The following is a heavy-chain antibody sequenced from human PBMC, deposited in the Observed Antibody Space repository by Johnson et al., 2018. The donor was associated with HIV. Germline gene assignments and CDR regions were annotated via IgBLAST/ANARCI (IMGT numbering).Heavy chain of an antibody. V-gene: IGHV3-66*01. D-gene: IGHD6-6*01. CDR1: GFTVSSNY. J-gene: IGHJ3*02. Sequence: MLLVESGGGLVQPGGSLRLSCAAYGFTVSSNYMSWVRQAPGKGLEWVSVTYSGGSTYYADSVKGRFTISRDNSKNTLYLKMNSLRAEDTAVYYCARAGSSSDDAFDIWGQGTMVTVSS. CDR3: ARAGSSSDDAFDI. CDR2: TYSGGST.